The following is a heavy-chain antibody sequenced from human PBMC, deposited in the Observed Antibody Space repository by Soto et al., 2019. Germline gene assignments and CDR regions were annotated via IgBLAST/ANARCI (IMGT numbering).Heavy chain of an antibody. CDR3: ARGSGGYGDYVDY. D-gene: IGHD4-17*01. Sequence: GGSLRLSCAASGFIVSSNYMNWVRQAPGKGLEWVSVIYSGGSTYYADSVKGRFTISRDNSKNTLYLQMNSLRAEDTAVYYCARGSGGYGDYVDYWGQGTLVTVSS. CDR1: GFIVSSNY. J-gene: IGHJ4*02. CDR2: IYSGGST. V-gene: IGHV3-66*01.